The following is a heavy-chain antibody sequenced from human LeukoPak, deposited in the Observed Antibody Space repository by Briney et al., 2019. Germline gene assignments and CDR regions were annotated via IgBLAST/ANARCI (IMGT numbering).Heavy chain of an antibody. CDR3: ARVKVRRHIDY. CDR2: IYYSGST. Sequence: SQTLSLTCTVSGGSISSGGYSWSWIRQHPGKGLEWIGYIYYSGSTYYNPSLKSRVTISVDTSKNQFSLKLSSVTAADTAVYYCARVKVRRHIDYWGQGTLVTVSS. J-gene: IGHJ4*02. CDR1: GGSISSGGYS. V-gene: IGHV4-31*03. D-gene: IGHD3-22*01.